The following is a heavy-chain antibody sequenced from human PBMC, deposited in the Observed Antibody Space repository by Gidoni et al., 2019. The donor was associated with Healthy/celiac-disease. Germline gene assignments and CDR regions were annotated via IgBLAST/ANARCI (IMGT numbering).Heavy chain of an antibody. V-gene: IGHV1-69*06. CDR3: ARGAYYYDRSGYYPPDV. CDR2: SIPNFGTA. D-gene: IGHD3-22*01. Sequence: QVQLVQSGAQVKKPGSSVKVSCKASGVTFRRYAISWVRKAPGQGLEWMGGSIPNFGTANYAQKFQGRVTITADKSTSTAYMELSSLRSEDTAVYYCARGAYYYDRSGYYPPDVWGKGTTVTVSS. J-gene: IGHJ6*04. CDR1: GVTFRRYA.